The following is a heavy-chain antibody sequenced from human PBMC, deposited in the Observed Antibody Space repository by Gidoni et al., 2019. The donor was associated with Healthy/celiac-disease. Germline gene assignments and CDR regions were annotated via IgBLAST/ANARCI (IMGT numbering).Heavy chain of an antibody. CDR3: AKGRVVRGGSDY. CDR1: GFTFSSYA. Sequence: EVQLLESGGGLVQPGGSLRLSCAASGFTFSSYAMSWVRPAPGKGLEWVSAISGSGGSTYYADSVKGRFTISRDNSKNTLYLQMNSLRAEDTAVYYCAKGRVVRGGSDYWGQGTLVTVSS. D-gene: IGHD3-10*01. V-gene: IGHV3-23*01. CDR2: ISGSGGST. J-gene: IGHJ4*02.